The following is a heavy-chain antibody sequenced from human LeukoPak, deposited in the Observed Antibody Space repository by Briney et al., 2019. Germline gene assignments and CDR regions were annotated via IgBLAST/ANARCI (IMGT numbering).Heavy chain of an antibody. CDR1: GFDFRNYY. D-gene: IGHD4-23*01. CDR2: IKYDGTYT. Sequence: GGSLRLSCEASGFDFRNYYMSWVRQAPGAGLEWLANIKYDGTYTNYKDSVKGRLTLSRDNAKNSVYLQMNSLRAEDTAVYYCTRDEGATVATYRFDFWGRGTLVTVSS. V-gene: IGHV3-7*01. CDR3: TRDEGATVATYRFDF. J-gene: IGHJ4*02.